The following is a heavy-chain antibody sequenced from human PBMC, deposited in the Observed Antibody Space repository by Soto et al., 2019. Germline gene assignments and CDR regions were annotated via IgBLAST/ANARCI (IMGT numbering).Heavy chain of an antibody. V-gene: IGHV1-18*01. D-gene: IGHD1-7*01. CDR1: GYTFTSYG. Sequence: ASVKVSCKASGYTFTSYGISWVRQAPGQGLEWMGWISAYNGNTNYAQKLQGRVTMTTDTSTSTAYMELRSLRSDDTAVYYCARDVAMGYCLELRLLGWFDPWGKGTLVTVSS. CDR2: ISAYNGNT. CDR3: ARDVAMGYCLELRLLGWFDP. J-gene: IGHJ5*02.